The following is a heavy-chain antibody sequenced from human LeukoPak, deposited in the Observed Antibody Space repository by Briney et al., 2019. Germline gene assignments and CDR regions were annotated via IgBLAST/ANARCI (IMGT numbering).Heavy chain of an antibody. CDR2: INPSGGST. V-gene: IGHV1-46*01. CDR1: GYTFTIYY. Sequence: ASVKVSCKASGYTFTIYYMHWVRQAPGQGLEWMGIINPSGGSTSYAQKFQGRVTMTTDTSTSTAYMELRSLRSDDTAVYYCARRAGAYSHPYDYWGQGTLVTVSS. D-gene: IGHD4/OR15-4a*01. CDR3: ARRAGAYSHPYDY. J-gene: IGHJ4*02.